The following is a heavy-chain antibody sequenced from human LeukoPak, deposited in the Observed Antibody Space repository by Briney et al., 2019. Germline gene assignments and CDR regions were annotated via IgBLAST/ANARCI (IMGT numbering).Heavy chain of an antibody. Sequence: GASVEVSCKASGGTFSSYAISWVRQAPGQGLEWMGGIIPIFGTANYAQKFQGRVTITADESTSTAYMELSSLRSEDTAVYYCARDRGIAAAGTVDYWGQGTLVTVSS. J-gene: IGHJ4*02. CDR3: ARDRGIAAAGTVDY. D-gene: IGHD6-13*01. CDR1: GGTFSSYA. CDR2: IIPIFGTA. V-gene: IGHV1-69*13.